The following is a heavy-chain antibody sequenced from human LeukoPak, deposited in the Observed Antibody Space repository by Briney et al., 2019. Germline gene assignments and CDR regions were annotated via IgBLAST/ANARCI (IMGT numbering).Heavy chain of an antibody. J-gene: IGHJ6*02. CDR2: INSDGSST. Sequence: GGSLRLSCAASGFTFSSYWMHWVRQAPGKGLGWVSRINSDGSSTSYADSVKGRFTISRDNAKNTLYLQMNSLRAEDTAVYYCAREFRDYPFYYYYGMDVWGQGTTVTVSS. V-gene: IGHV3-74*01. CDR1: GFTFSSYW. CDR3: AREFRDYPFYYYYGMDV. D-gene: IGHD4-17*01.